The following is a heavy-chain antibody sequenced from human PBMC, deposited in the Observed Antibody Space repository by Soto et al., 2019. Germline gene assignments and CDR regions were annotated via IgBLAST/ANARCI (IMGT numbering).Heavy chain of an antibody. CDR2: INPNRGGT. J-gene: IGHJ3*02. CDR3: ARAVSLQSSSWYEAFDI. CDR1: GYTFTGYY. D-gene: IGHD6-13*01. Sequence: ASVKVSCKASGYTFTGYYMHWVRQAPGQGLEWMGWINPNRGGTNYAQKFQGWVTMTRDTSISTAYMEMSRLRSDDTAVYYWARAVSLQSSSWYEAFDIWGQGTMVTVSS. V-gene: IGHV1-2*04.